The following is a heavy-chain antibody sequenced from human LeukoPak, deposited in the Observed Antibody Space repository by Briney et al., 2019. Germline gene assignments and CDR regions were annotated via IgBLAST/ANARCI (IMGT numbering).Heavy chain of an antibody. CDR2: IKQDGSEK. J-gene: IGHJ4*02. CDR3: ANSYSSSWYYFDY. Sequence: GGSPRLSCAASGFTFSSYWMSWVRQAPGKGLEWVASIKQDGSEKYYVDSVKGRFTISRDNAKNSLYLQMNSLRAEDTAVYYCANSYSSSWYYFDYWGQGTLVTVSS. D-gene: IGHD6-13*01. V-gene: IGHV3-7*01. CDR1: GFTFSSYW.